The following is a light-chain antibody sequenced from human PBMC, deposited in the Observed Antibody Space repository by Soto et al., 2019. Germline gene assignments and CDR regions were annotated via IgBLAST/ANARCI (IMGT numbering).Light chain of an antibody. CDR2: GNS. CDR1: SSNIGAGYD. CDR3: QSYDSSLSGSYV. V-gene: IGLV1-40*01. Sequence: QLVLTQPPSVSGAPGQRVTISCTGSSSNIGAGYDVHWYQQLPGTAPKLLIYGNSNRPSGVPDRFSGSKSGTSASLAITGLQAEDEADYYCQSYDSSLSGSYVFGTGTTLTVL. J-gene: IGLJ1*01.